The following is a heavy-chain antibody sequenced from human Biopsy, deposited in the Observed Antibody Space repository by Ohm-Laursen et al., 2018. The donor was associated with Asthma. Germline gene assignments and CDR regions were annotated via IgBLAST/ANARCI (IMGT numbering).Heavy chain of an antibody. CDR3: ARVAYYGGNGFDY. J-gene: IGHJ4*02. Sequence: SETLSLTCTVTGGSVTSATFHWSWIRQTPGRGLEWIGEVTHSGSANYNPSLKRRVTILLDSSKNQFSLKVRSLTAADTAVYYCARVAYYGGNGFDYWGQGTLVTVSS. V-gene: IGHV4-61*01. CDR1: GGSVTSATFH. CDR2: VTHSGSA. D-gene: IGHD4-23*01.